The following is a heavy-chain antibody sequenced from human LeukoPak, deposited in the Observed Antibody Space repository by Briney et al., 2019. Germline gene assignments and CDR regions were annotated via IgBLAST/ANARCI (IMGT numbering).Heavy chain of an antibody. D-gene: IGHD6-19*01. Sequence: GGSLRLSCAASGFTFSSYSMNWVRQAPGKGLEWVSSISSSSSYIYYADSVKGRFTISRDSAKNSLYLQMNSLRAEDTAVYYCARSIAGAAGIGYWGQGTLVTVSS. CDR2: ISSSSSYI. J-gene: IGHJ4*02. V-gene: IGHV3-21*01. CDR3: ARSIAGAAGIGY. CDR1: GFTFSSYS.